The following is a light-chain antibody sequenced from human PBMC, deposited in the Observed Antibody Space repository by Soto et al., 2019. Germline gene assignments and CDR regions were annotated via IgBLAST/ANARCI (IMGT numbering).Light chain of an antibody. Sequence: QSVLTQPPSASGTPGQRVTISCSGSSSNIGSNYVYWYQQLPGTAPKLLIYSNNQRPSGVPDRFSGSKSGTSASLAISGLRSEDEADYYCAVWDDSLGLVFGGGTKLTVL. CDR3: AVWDDSLGLV. J-gene: IGLJ3*02. CDR2: SNN. V-gene: IGLV1-47*02. CDR1: SSNIGSNY.